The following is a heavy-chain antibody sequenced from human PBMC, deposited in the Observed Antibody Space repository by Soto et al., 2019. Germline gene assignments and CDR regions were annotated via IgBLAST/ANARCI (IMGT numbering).Heavy chain of an antibody. Sequence: GASVKVSCKASGGTFSSYAISWVRQAPGQGLEWMGGIIPIFGTANYAQKFQGRVTITADESTSTAYMELSSLRSEDTAVYYCARDRDNYYYDSSGYYEYYFDYWGQGTLVTVS. D-gene: IGHD3-22*01. V-gene: IGHV1-69*13. J-gene: IGHJ4*02. CDR3: ARDRDNYYYDSSGYYEYYFDY. CDR2: IIPIFGTA. CDR1: GGTFSSYA.